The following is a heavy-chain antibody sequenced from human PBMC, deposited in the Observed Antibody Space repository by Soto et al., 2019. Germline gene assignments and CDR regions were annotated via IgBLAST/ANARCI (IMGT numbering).Heavy chain of an antibody. Sequence: SETHSLTCTVSGGSSSSSSYYWGWIRQPPGKGLEWIGSIYYSGSTYYNPSLKSRVTISVDTSKNQFSLKLSSVTAADTAVYYCASSDTAMVYYWGQGTLVTVSS. J-gene: IGHJ4*02. CDR2: IYYSGST. D-gene: IGHD5-18*01. V-gene: IGHV4-39*01. CDR3: ASSDTAMVYY. CDR1: GGSSSSSSYY.